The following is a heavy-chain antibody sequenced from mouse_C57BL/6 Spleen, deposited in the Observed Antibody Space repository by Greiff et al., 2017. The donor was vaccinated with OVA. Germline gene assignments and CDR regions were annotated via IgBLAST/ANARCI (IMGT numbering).Heavy chain of an antibody. D-gene: IGHD2-4*01. Sequence: QVQLQQSGPELVKPGASVKISCKASGYSFTSYYIHWVKQRPGQGLEWIGWIYPGSGNTKYNEKFKGKATLTADTSSRTAYMQLSSLTSEDAAVYYCARGGDYDLWGYWGQGTTLTVSS. J-gene: IGHJ2*01. V-gene: IGHV1-66*01. CDR2: IYPGSGNT. CDR1: GYSFTSYY. CDR3: ARGGDYDLWGY.